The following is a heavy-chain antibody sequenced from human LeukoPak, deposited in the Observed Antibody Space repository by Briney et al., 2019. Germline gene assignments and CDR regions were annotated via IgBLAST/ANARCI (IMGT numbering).Heavy chain of an antibody. Sequence: GGSLRLSCAASGFTFSSYAMHWVRQAPGKGLEWVAATSYDGSKKYYADSAKGRFTISRDNSKNTLYLQMNSLRVEDTAVYYCAKDGRDGYNYPSYYFDYWGQGTLVTVSS. CDR3: AKDGRDGYNYPSYYFDY. CDR2: TSYDGSKK. D-gene: IGHD5-12*01. V-gene: IGHV3-30*18. CDR1: GFTFSSYA. J-gene: IGHJ4*02.